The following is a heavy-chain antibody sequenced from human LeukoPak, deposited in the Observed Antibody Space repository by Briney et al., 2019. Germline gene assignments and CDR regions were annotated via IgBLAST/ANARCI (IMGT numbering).Heavy chain of an antibody. CDR2: IKQDGSDK. V-gene: IGHV3-7*01. CDR3: ARGASRADY. CDR1: GFTFSTHW. J-gene: IGHJ4*02. Sequence: PGGSLRLSCESSGFTFSTHWMSWVRQAPGKGLKWVANIKQDGSDKYYVDSVKGRFTVSRDNAKNSLYLQMNSLRAEDTALYYCARGASRADYWGQGTLVTVSS.